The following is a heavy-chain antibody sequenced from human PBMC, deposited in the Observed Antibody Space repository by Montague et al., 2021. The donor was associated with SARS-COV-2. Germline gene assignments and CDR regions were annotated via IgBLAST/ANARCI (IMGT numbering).Heavy chain of an antibody. Sequence: SLRLSCAASGFTFSSYWMHWVRQAPGKGLVWVSRINSDGSSTSYADSVKGRFTISRDNAKNTLYLQMNSLRAEDTAVYYCARDTYGSGSYLFYYYYGMDDWGQGTTVTVSS. J-gene: IGHJ6*02. CDR2: INSDGSST. V-gene: IGHV3-74*01. D-gene: IGHD3-10*01. CDR1: GFTFSSYW. CDR3: ARDTYGSGSYLFYYYYGMDD.